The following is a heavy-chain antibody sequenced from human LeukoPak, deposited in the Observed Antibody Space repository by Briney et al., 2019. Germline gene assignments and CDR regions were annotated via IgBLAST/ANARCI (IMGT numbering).Heavy chain of an antibody. D-gene: IGHD4-11*01. CDR1: GGSISSYY. CDR2: INYSGST. V-gene: IGHV4-59*01. Sequence: PSETLSLTCTVSGGSISSYYWSWIRQPPGKGLEWIGYINYSGSTNYNPSLKSRVTMSVDTSKNQFSLKLSSVTAADTAMYYCARPIGSKNAFDVWGQGTMVTVSS. CDR3: ARPIGSKNAFDV. J-gene: IGHJ3*01.